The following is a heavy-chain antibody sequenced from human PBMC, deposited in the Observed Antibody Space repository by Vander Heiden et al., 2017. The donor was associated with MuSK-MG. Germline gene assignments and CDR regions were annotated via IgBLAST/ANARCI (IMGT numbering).Heavy chain of an antibody. CDR1: AGSISCYY. CDR3: ARTPNYYYYYYYYMDV. CDR2: IYYSGST. J-gene: IGHJ6*03. V-gene: IGHV4-59*01. Sequence: QVQLQASGSGPAKPSETLSLPCPVPAGSISCYYWSWIRQPPGKGLEWIGYIYYSGSTNYNPSLKSRVTISVDTSKNQFSLKLSSVTAADTAVYYCARTPNYYYYYYYYMDVWGKGTTVTVSS. D-gene: IGHD3-10*01.